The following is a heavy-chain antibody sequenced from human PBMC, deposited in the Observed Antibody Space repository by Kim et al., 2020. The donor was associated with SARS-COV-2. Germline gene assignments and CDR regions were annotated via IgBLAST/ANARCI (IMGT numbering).Heavy chain of an antibody. V-gene: IGHV3-74*01. J-gene: IGHJ5*02. CDR3: ARDGLLFDP. Sequence: STNYADFVKGRFTVSRDNAQNTLYLQMNSLRAEDTAVYYCARDGLLFDPWGQGTLVTVSS. CDR2: ST.